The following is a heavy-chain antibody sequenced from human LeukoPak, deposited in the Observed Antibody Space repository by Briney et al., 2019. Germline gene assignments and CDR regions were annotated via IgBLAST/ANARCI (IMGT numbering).Heavy chain of an antibody. J-gene: IGHJ4*02. V-gene: IGHV5-51*01. Sequence: GESLQIFCNGSAYSFISYWIRWVLQLPGKGLQWMGTFITSGSDTRYSPSFQGHVTISDDKSISTAYLQWSSLKASDTAMYYCARNKEYHYYGSGSPFDYWGQGTLVTVSS. D-gene: IGHD3-10*01. CDR3: ARNKEYHYYGSGSPFDY. CDR2: FITSGSDT. CDR1: AYSFISYW.